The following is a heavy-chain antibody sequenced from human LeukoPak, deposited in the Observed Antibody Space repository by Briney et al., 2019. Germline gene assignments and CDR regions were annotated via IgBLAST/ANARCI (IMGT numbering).Heavy chain of an antibody. J-gene: IGHJ4*02. CDR2: IIPIFGTA. CDR1: GGTFRNYA. CDR3: ARVHDFWSGYRMYYFDY. D-gene: IGHD3-3*01. V-gene: IGHV1-69*13. Sequence: SVKVSCKASGGTFRNYAISWVRQAPGQGLEWMGGIIPIFGTADYAQKFQGRVTITADESTSTAYMELSRLRSDDTAVYYCARVHDFWSGYRMYYFDYWGQGTLVTVSS.